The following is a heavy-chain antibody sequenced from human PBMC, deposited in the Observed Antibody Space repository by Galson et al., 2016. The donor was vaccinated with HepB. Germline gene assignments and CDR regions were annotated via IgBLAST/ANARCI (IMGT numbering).Heavy chain of an antibody. Sequence: SLRLSCAASGFYFNNHWLSWIRQAPGKGLEGVGRSRDKAHSYTTQYAAPVKGRFAISRDESEDSLYLQMNSLKTEDTAVYYCARDFYDGACHYMDYWGRGTLVTVSS. CDR3: ARDFYDGACHYMDY. V-gene: IGHV3-72*01. CDR1: GFYFNNHW. CDR2: SRDKAHSYTT. J-gene: IGHJ4*02. D-gene: IGHD2/OR15-2a*01.